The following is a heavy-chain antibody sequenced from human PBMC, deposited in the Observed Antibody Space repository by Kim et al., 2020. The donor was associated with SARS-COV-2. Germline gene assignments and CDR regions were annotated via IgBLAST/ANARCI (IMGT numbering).Heavy chain of an antibody. D-gene: IGHD3-22*01. CDR3: ARLSNYYDSSGGLEYFQH. J-gene: IGHJ1*01. Sequence: SETLSPTCTVSGGSISSSSYYWGWIRQPPGKGLEWIGSIYYSGSTYYNPSLKSRVTISVDTSKNQFSLKLSSVTAADTAVYYCARLSNYYDSSGGLEYFQHWGQGTLVTVSS. V-gene: IGHV4-39*01. CDR2: IYYSGST. CDR1: GGSISSSSYY.